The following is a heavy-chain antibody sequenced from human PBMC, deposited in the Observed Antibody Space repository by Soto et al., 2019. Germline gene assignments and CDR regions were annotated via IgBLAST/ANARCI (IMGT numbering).Heavy chain of an antibody. Sequence: PGGSLRLSCAASGFTFSNAWMNWVRQAPGKGLEWVGRIKSKTDGGTTDYAAPEKGRFTISRDDSKNTLYLQMNSLKTEDTAVYYCTAEVLWFGEYKYAFDIWGQGTMVIVS. V-gene: IGHV3-15*07. CDR2: IKSKTDGGTT. D-gene: IGHD3-10*01. J-gene: IGHJ3*02. CDR3: TAEVLWFGEYKYAFDI. CDR1: GFTFSNAW.